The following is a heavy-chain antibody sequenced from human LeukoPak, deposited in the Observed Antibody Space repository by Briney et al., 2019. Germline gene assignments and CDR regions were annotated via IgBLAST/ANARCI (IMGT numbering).Heavy chain of an antibody. CDR2: IYSGGST. V-gene: IGHV3-66*01. J-gene: IGHJ5*02. D-gene: IGHD3-10*01. CDR1: GFTVSSNY. CDR3: ARVLGIITMVRGKGSWFDP. Sequence: PGGSLRLSCAASGFTVSSNYMSWVRQAPGKGLEWVSVIYSGGSTYYADSVKGRFTISRDNSKNTLYLQMNSLRAEGTAVYYCARVLGIITMVRGKGSWFDPWGQGTLVTVSS.